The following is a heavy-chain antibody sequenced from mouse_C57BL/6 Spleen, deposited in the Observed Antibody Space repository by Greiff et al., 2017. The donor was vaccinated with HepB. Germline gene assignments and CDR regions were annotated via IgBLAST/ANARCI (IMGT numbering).Heavy chain of an antibody. CDR3: ARAPYYGSSPYWYFDV. V-gene: IGHV5-17*01. J-gene: IGHJ1*03. CDR1: GFTFSDYG. D-gene: IGHD1-1*01. CDR2: ISSGSSTI. Sequence: DVMLVESGGGLVKPGGSLKLSCAASGFTFSDYGMHWVRQAPEKGLEWVAYISSGSSTIYYADTVKGRFTISRDNAKNTLFLQMTRLRSEDTAMYYCARAPYYGSSPYWYFDVWGTGTTVTVAS.